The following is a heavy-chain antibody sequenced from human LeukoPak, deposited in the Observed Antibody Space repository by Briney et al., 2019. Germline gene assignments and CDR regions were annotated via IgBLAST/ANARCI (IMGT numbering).Heavy chain of an antibody. J-gene: IGHJ4*02. V-gene: IGHV3-53*01. CDR2: IYSGGST. CDR3: ARDLLSDYYDSSDN. D-gene: IGHD3-22*01. Sequence: GGSLRLSCAASGFTVSSNYMSWVRQAPGKGLEWVSVIYSGGSTYYADSVKGRFTISRDNSKNTLYLQMDSLRAEGTAVYYCARDLLSDYYDSSDNWGQGTLVTVPS. CDR1: GFTVSSNY.